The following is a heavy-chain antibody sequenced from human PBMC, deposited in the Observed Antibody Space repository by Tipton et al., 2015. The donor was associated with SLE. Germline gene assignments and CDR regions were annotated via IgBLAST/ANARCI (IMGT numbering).Heavy chain of an antibody. D-gene: IGHD3-16*02. CDR1: GGSVSSGSYY. V-gene: IGHV4-61*01. Sequence: TLSLTCTVSGGSVSSGSYYWSWIRQPPGKGLEWIGYIYYSGSTNYNPSLKSRVTISVDTSKNQFSLKLSSVTAADTAVYYCARHEDDYVWGSYLSHFDYWGQGTLVTVSS. J-gene: IGHJ4*02. CDR2: IYYSGST. CDR3: ARHEDDYVWGSYLSHFDY.